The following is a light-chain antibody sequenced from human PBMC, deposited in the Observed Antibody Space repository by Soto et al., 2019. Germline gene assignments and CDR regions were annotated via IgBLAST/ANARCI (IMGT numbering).Light chain of an antibody. CDR2: AAS. CDR3: QKYNSAPYT. J-gene: IGKJ2*01. V-gene: IGKV1-27*01. Sequence: DIQMTQSPSSLSASVGDRVTITCRARQGGRNFLAWYPQKPGKVPKLLMYAASTLQSGVPSRFSGSGSGTDFTLTISSLQPEDVANYYCQKYNSAPYTFGQGTMLEIK. CDR1: QGGRNF.